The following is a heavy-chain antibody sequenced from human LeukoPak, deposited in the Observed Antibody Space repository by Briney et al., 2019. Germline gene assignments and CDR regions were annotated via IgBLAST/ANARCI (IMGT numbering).Heavy chain of an antibody. Sequence: SETLSLTCTVSGVSISSYYWSWLRQPPGKGLEWLGYIYYSGSTNYNPSLKSRVTISVVTSKNQFSLKLSSVTAADTAVYYCALQHYDILTGYWFDPWGQGTLVTVSS. CDR2: IYYSGST. CDR1: GVSISSYY. D-gene: IGHD3-9*01. V-gene: IGHV4-59*08. J-gene: IGHJ5*02. CDR3: ALQHYDILTGYWFDP.